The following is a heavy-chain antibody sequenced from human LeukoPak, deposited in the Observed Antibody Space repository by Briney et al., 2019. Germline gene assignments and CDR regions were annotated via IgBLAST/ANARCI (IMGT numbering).Heavy chain of an antibody. CDR1: GFTFSSYA. V-gene: IGHV3-23*01. Sequence: GGSLRLSCAASGFTFSSYAMSWVRQAPGKGLEWVSAISGSGGGTYYADSVKGRFTISRDNSKNTLYLQMNSLRAEDTAVYYCAKGPYYDILTGYSDYWGQGTLVTVSS. CDR3: AKGPYYDILTGYSDY. CDR2: ISGSGGGT. D-gene: IGHD3-9*01. J-gene: IGHJ4*02.